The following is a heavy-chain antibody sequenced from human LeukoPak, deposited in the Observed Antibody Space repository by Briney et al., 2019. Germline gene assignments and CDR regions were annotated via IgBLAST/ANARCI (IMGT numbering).Heavy chain of an antibody. CDR3: VKSVAGTGGWFDS. D-gene: IGHD3-10*01. CDR2: IWYDGSDK. J-gene: IGHJ5*01. Sequence: GRSLRLSCAASGFTFGSYGMHWVRRAPGKGLEWVALIWYDGSDKDYGDSVKGRFTISRDNSKNTMYLQMNSLRADDTAVYYCVKSVAGTGGWFDSWGQGTLVIVSS. CDR1: GFTFGSYG. V-gene: IGHV3-33*03.